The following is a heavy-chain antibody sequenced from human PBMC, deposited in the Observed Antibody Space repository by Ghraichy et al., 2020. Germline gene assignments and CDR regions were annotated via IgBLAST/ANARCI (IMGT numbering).Heavy chain of an antibody. CDR3: ARAAPDHYDILTGYYFPYYCIDV. Sequence: GESLNISCAASGFTFSSYSMNWVRQAPGKGLEWVSYISSSSSTIYYADSVKGRFTISRDNAKNSLYLPMNSLRDEDTAVYYCARAAPDHYDILTGYYFPYYCIDVWGQGTTVTVSS. V-gene: IGHV3-48*02. J-gene: IGHJ6*02. D-gene: IGHD3-9*01. CDR2: ISSSSSTI. CDR1: GFTFSSYS.